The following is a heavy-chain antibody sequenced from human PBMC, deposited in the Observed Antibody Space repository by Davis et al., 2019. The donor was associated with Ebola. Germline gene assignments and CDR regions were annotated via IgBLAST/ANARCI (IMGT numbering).Heavy chain of an antibody. CDR2: IYSGGST. V-gene: IGHV3-66*01. Sequence: GESLKISCAASGFTVSSNYMSWVRQAPGKGLEWVSVIYSGGSTYYADSVKGRFTISRDDSKNTAYLQMNSLKTEDTAVYYCSMTTVTTDVWGQGTTVTVSS. CDR3: SMTTVTTDV. CDR1: GFTVSSNY. J-gene: IGHJ6*02. D-gene: IGHD4-11*01.